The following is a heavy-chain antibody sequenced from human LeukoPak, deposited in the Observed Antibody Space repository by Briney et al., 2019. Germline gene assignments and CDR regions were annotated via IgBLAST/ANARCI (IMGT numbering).Heavy chain of an antibody. CDR1: GFTFSTYA. CDR2: VSGSGANT. Sequence: PGGSLRLSCAASGFTFSTYAMSWVRQAPGKGLEWVSSVSGSGANTYHADSVRGRFTISRDNSNNTLYLQMNSLRDEDTATYYCASRRYGDYPFDYWGQGTLVTVSS. D-gene: IGHD4-17*01. V-gene: IGHV3-23*01. J-gene: IGHJ4*02. CDR3: ASRRYGDYPFDY.